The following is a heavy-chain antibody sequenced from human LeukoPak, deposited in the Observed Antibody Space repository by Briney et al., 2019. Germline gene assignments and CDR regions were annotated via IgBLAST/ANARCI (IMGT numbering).Heavy chain of an antibody. CDR2: IYYSGST. CDR3: ARPRAGGNDAFDI. D-gene: IGHD4-23*01. CDR1: GVSISSYY. Sequence: SETLSLTCTVSGVSISSYYWSWIRQPPGKGLEWIGYIYYSGSTNYNPSLKSRVTISVDTSKNQFSLKLSSVTAADTAVYYCARPRAGGNDAFDIWGQGTVV. J-gene: IGHJ3*02. V-gene: IGHV4-59*08.